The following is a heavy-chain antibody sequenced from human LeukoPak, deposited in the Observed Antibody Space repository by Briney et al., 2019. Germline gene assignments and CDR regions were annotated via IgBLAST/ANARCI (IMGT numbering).Heavy chain of an antibody. V-gene: IGHV3-23*01. D-gene: IGHD2-21*01. CDR1: GFSLSSYA. J-gene: IGHJ4*02. CDR2: ISSTDAGT. CDR3: AKAPVTSCRGAYCYPFDY. Sequence: TGGSLRLSCAASGFSLSSYAMSWVRQPPGKGLEWVSAISSTDAGTYNADSVRGRFTISRDSSKNTLYLQMNSLGAEDAAVYYCAKAPVTSCRGAYCYPFDYWGQGTLVTVSS.